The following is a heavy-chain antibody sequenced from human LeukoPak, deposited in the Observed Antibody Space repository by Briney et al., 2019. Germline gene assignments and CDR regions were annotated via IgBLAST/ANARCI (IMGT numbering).Heavy chain of an antibody. D-gene: IGHD2-15*01. V-gene: IGHV4-59*01. CDR3: ARGYCSGGSCYLAPSFDP. Sequence: SETLSLTCTVSGGSISSYYWSWIRQPPGKGLEWIAYISDIGSINYNPSLKSRVTISLETSKNQFSLKLSSVTAADTAVYYCARGYCSGGSCYLAPSFDPWGQGTLVTVSS. CDR1: GGSISSYY. J-gene: IGHJ5*02. CDR2: ISDIGSI.